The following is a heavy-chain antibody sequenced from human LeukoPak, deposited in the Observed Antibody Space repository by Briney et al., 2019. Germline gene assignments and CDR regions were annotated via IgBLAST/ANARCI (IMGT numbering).Heavy chain of an antibody. CDR1: GYSISSGYY. CDR3: ARGGGYYYDSSGYFAY. D-gene: IGHD3-22*01. Sequence: SETLSLTCTVSGYSISSGYYWGWIRQPPGKGLEWIGSIYHSGSTYYNPSLKSRVTISVDTSKNQFSLKLSSVTAADTAVYYCARGGGYYYDSSGYFAYWGQGTLVTVSS. J-gene: IGHJ4*02. CDR2: IYHSGST. V-gene: IGHV4-38-2*02.